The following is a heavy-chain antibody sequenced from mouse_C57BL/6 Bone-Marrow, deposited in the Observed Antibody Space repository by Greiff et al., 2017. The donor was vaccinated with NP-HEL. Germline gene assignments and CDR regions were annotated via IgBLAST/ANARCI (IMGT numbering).Heavy chain of an antibody. V-gene: IGHV1-19*01. D-gene: IGHD1-1*01. CDR3: ARGGYYGRN. Sequence: EVQLQESGPVLVKPGASVKMSCKASGYTFTDYYMNWVKQSHGKSLEWIGVINPYNGGTSYNQKFKGKATLTVDKSSSTAYMELNSLTSEDSAVYYCARGGYYGRNWGQGTTLTVSS. CDR2: INPYNGGT. J-gene: IGHJ2*01. CDR1: GYTFTDYY.